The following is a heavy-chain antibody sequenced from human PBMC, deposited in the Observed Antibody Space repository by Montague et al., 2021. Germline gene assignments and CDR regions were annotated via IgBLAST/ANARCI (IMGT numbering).Heavy chain of an antibody. D-gene: IGHD2-21*02. CDR2: INHSEDT. Sequence: SETLSLTCTVYGGSFSGSYCSWICYSPGNARESIGEINHSEDTNYNPSLKGRVTISVDTCKNQFSLKLCSVTAADTCVYYCARRGVVTGWFDPWGQGSLV. V-gene: IGHV4-34*01. J-gene: IGHJ5*02. CDR1: GGSFSGSY. CDR3: ARRGVVTGWFDP.